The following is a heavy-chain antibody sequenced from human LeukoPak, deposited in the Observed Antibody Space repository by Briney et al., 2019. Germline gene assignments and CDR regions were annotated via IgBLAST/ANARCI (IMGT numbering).Heavy chain of an antibody. J-gene: IGHJ4*02. Sequence: GGSLRLSCAASGFTFSSYSMNWVRQAPGKGLEWVSYISSSSSTIYYADSVKGRFTISRDNAKNSLYLQMNSLRAEDTAVYYCARASPSSGWWGNFDYWGQGTLVTVSS. CDR1: GFTFSSYS. V-gene: IGHV3-48*01. D-gene: IGHD6-19*01. CDR3: ARASPSSGWWGNFDY. CDR2: ISSSSSTI.